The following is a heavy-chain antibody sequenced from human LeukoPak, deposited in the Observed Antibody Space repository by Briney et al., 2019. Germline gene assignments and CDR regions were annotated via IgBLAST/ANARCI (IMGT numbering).Heavy chain of an antibody. CDR2: ITSITSGGTT. D-gene: IGHD1-1*01. CDR1: GVSISNAW. CDR3: ATSLTTPGGIDY. J-gene: IGHJ4*02. Sequence: GSLRLSCAVSGVSISNAWMGWVRDAPGEGLEWVGRITSITSGGTTDYAAPVKDRFTISRDDSKNTLYLQMNSLKTEDTAVYYCATSLTTPGGIDYWGQGTPVTVSS. V-gene: IGHV3-15*01.